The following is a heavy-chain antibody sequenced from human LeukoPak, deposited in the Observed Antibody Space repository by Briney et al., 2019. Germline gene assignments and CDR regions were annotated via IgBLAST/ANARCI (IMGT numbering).Heavy chain of an antibody. Sequence: SETLSLTCAVYGGSFSGYYWSWIRQPPGKGLEWIGEINHSGSTNYNPSLKSRVTISVDTSKNQFSLKLSSVTAADTAVYYCARHLAAAGANWFDPWGQGTLVTVSS. CDR2: INHSGST. CDR3: ARHLAAAGANWFDP. CDR1: GGSFSGYY. D-gene: IGHD6-13*01. J-gene: IGHJ5*02. V-gene: IGHV4-34*01.